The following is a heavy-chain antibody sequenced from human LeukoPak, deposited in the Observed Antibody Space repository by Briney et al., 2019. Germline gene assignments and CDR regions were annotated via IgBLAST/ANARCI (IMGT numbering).Heavy chain of an antibody. V-gene: IGHV3-30-3*01. CDR1: GFTFSYYA. Sequence: GGSLRLSCAAPGFTFSYYAMHWVRQAPGKGLEWVAIISYDGSNKYHADSLKGRFTISRDNSQNTLYLQMSSLRAEDTAVYYCARAQNYYNSTFSYWGQGTLVTVSS. CDR3: ARAQNYYNSTFSY. CDR2: ISYDGSNK. J-gene: IGHJ4*02. D-gene: IGHD3-10*01.